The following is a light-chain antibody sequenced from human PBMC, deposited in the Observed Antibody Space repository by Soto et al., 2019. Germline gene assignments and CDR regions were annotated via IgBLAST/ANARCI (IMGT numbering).Light chain of an antibody. CDR3: HQSYSPSYT. V-gene: IGKV1-5*03. CDR2: KAS. J-gene: IGKJ2*01. Sequence: DIQMTQSPSTLSGSVGDRVTITCRASQTISSWLAWYQQKPGKAPKLLIYKASTLKSGVPSRFSGSGSGTEFTLTISSLQPDDFATYSCHQSYSPSYTFGQGTKLEIK. CDR1: QTISSW.